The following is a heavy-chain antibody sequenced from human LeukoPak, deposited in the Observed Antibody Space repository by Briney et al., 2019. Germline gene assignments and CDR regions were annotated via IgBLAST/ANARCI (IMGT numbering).Heavy chain of an antibody. CDR1: GYSFTNYW. Sequence: GESLKISCKGSGYSFTNYWIAWVRQMPGKGLEWMGIIYPGDSDIRYSPSFQGQVTTSADKSISSAYLQWSSLKASDSAMYYCARHGVRDCSSITCPLFDYWGQGTLVTVSS. CDR3: ARHGVRDCSSITCPLFDY. CDR2: IYPGDSDI. D-gene: IGHD2-2*01. J-gene: IGHJ4*02. V-gene: IGHV5-51*01.